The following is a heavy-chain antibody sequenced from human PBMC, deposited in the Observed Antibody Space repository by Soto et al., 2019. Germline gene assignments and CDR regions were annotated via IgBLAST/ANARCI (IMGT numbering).Heavy chain of an antibody. J-gene: IGHJ5*02. CDR3: ARNDRYSSSSTTEFDP. D-gene: IGHD6-6*01. CDR2: IDPSDSYT. V-gene: IGHV5-10-1*01. Sequence: PGESLKISCKGSGYSFTSYWISWVRQMPGKGLEWMGRIDPSDSYTNYSPSFQGHVTISADKSISTAYLQWSSLKASDTAMYYCARNDRYSSSSTTEFDPWGQGTLVTVS. CDR1: GYSFTSYW.